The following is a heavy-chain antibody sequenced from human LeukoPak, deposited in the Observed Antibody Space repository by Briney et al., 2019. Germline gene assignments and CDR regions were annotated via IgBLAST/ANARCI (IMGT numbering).Heavy chain of an antibody. CDR2: INPNSGGT. Sequence: ASVKVSCKASGYTFTGYYMHWVRQAPGQGLEWMGWINPNSGGTNYAQKFQGRVTMTRDTSISTAYMELSRLRSDDTAVYYCARLEAGLYYFDYWGQGTLVTVSS. CDR1: GYTFTGYY. V-gene: IGHV1-2*02. D-gene: IGHD2-15*01. CDR3: ARLEAGLYYFDY. J-gene: IGHJ4*02.